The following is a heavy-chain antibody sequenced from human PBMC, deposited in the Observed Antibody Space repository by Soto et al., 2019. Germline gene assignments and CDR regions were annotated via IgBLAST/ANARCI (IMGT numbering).Heavy chain of an antibody. V-gene: IGHV4-30-4*01. CDR2: IYYGGNT. D-gene: IGHD3-3*01. CDR1: GVSITSGDYY. Sequence: QVQLQESGPGLAETLSLTCTVSGVSITSGDYYWNWIRQPPGKGLEGIGSIYYGGNTYYNPSLKSRVTISLDTSTNQFSLKLTSVTAADTAVYYCASFGVASMNWFDPWGQGTLVTVSS. CDR3: ASFGVASMNWFDP. J-gene: IGHJ5*02.